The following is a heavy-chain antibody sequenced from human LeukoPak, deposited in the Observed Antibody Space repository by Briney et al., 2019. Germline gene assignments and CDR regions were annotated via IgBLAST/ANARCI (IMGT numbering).Heavy chain of an antibody. J-gene: IGHJ4*02. Sequence: GGSLRLSCEAFEFTFSNYWMSWVRQAPGKGLEWVANIHDDGSVKNYADSVKGRFTISRDNARNSVFLQMNSLRAEDTAVYYCAKGYYYDSSGYLSDYWGQGTLVTVSS. CDR2: IHDDGSVK. CDR3: AKGYYYDSSGYLSDY. D-gene: IGHD3-22*01. CDR1: EFTFSNYW. V-gene: IGHV3-7*03.